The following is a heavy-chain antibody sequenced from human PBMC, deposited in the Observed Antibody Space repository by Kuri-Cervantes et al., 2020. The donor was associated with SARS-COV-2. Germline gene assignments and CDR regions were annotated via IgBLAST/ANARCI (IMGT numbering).Heavy chain of an antibody. J-gene: IGHJ4*02. CDR1: GYTFSSYA. Sequence: GESLKISCAASGYTFSSYAMHWVRQAPGKALEWVSSISGSGSYMYYADSVKGRFTISKDSAKNSLFLQMNSLRAEDTAVYYCANSLVWELYYWGQGTLVTVSS. CDR3: ANSLVWELYY. CDR2: ISGSGSYM. V-gene: IGHV3-21*01. D-gene: IGHD1-26*01.